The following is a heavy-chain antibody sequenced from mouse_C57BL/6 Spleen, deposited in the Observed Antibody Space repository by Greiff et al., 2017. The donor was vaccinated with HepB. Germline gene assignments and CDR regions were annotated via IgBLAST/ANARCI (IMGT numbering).Heavy chain of an antibody. CDR2: IDPEDGET. CDR1: GFNIKDYY. Sequence: VHVKQSGAELVKPGASVKLSCTASGFNIKDYYMHRVKQRTEQGLEWIGRIDPEDGETKYAPKFQGKATITADTSSNTAYLQLSSLTSEETAVYYCARTVVAYYYAMDYWGQGTSVTVSS. V-gene: IGHV14-2*01. D-gene: IGHD1-1*01. CDR3: ARTVVAYYYAMDY. J-gene: IGHJ4*01.